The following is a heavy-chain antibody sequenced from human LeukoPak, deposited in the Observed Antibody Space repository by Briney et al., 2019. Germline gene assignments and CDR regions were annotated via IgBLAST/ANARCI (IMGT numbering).Heavy chain of an antibody. CDR1: GYTFTGYY. V-gene: IGHV1-2*02. J-gene: IGHJ4*02. Sequence: ASVKVSCKASGYTFTGYYMRWVRQAPGQGLERMGWINPNSGGTNYAQKFQGRVTMTRDTSISTAYMELSRLRSDDTAVYYCARALGLVRGAPGYWGQGTLVTVSS. CDR2: INPNSGGT. CDR3: ARALGLVRGAPGY. D-gene: IGHD3-10*01.